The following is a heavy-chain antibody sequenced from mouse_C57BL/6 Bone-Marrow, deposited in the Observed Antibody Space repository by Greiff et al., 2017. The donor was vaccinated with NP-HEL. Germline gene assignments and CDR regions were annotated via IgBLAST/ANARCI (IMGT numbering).Heavy chain of an antibody. CDR2: IYPGDGDT. CDR1: GYAFSSYW. V-gene: IGHV1-80*01. J-gene: IGHJ1*03. Sequence: QVHVKQSGAELVKPGASVKISCKASGYAFSSYWMNWVKQRPGKGLEWIGQIYPGDGDTNYNGKFKGKATLTADKSSSTAYMQLSSLTSEDSAVYFCARRRDYYGSMYWYFDVWGTGTTVTVSS. CDR3: ARRRDYYGSMYWYFDV. D-gene: IGHD1-1*01.